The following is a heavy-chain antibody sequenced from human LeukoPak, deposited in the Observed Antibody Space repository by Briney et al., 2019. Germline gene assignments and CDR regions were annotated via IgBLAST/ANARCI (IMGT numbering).Heavy chain of an antibody. CDR1: GFTFSDYY. CDR2: ISSSGGAT. CDR3: ARTGGYYTQYYFDS. D-gene: IGHD3-22*01. Sequence: GGSLRLSCAASGFTFSDYYMSWIRQAPRKGLEWVSYISSSGGATHFADSVKGRFTISRDNAKNTLYLQMNSLRAEDTAVYYCARTGGYYTQYYFDSWGQGTLVTVSS. J-gene: IGHJ4*02. V-gene: IGHV3-11*01.